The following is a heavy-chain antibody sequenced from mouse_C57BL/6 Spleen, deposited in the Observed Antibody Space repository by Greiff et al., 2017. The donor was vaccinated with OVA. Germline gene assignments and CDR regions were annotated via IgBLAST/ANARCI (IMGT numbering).Heavy chain of an antibody. Sequence: QVQLQQPGAELVKPGASVKLSCKASGYTFTSYWMHWVKQRPGQGLEWIGMIHPNSGSTNYNEKFKSKATLTVDKSSSTAYMQLSSLTSEDSAVYYSAREESSGGAMDYWGQGTSVTVSS. CDR2: IHPNSGST. CDR1: GYTFTSYW. CDR3: AREESSGGAMDY. D-gene: IGHD3-1*01. J-gene: IGHJ4*01. V-gene: IGHV1-64*01.